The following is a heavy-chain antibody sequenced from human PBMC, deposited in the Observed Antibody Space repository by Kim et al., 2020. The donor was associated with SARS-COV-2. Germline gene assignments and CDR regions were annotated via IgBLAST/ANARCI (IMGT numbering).Heavy chain of an antibody. J-gene: IGHJ4*02. Sequence: GGSLRLSCAVSGIPFSNAWFNWVRQSPGKGLEWVDRIKSKTDGGTSDLAAPVKGRFAISRDDSENTLYLLMNNVKTDDSAVYYCTTVSMRWGQGTLVTVS. CDR1: GIPFSNAW. CDR3: TTVSMR. CDR2: IKSKTDGGTS. V-gene: IGHV3-15*01. D-gene: IGHD2-2*01.